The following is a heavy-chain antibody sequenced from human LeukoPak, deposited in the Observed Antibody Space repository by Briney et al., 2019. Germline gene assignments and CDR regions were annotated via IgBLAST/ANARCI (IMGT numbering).Heavy chain of an antibody. Sequence: GGSLTLSCAASGVTVSSNYMSWVRQAPGEGLEGVSVIYSGGSTYHADSVKGRSTITRDNFKNTLYLQMNILSAEDTAVYDCAWAPNSAWHNFDCWGQGTLVIVSS. D-gene: IGHD6-19*01. CDR3: AWAPNSAWHNFDC. J-gene: IGHJ4*02. CDR2: IYSGGST. CDR1: GVTVSSNY. V-gene: IGHV3-53*01.